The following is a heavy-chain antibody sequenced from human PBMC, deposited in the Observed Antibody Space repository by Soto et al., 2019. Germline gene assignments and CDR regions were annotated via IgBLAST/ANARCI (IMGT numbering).Heavy chain of an antibody. V-gene: IGHV6-1*01. D-gene: IGHD2-2*01. CDR1: GDSVSSNSAA. CDR2: TYYRSKWYN. CDR3: ARLVVPAATIQGVDYYYGMDV. Sequence: SQTLSLTCAISGDSVSSNSAAWNWIRQSLSRGLEWLGRTYYRSKWYNDYAVSVKSRITINPDTSKNQFSLQLNSVTPEETAVYYCARLVVPAATIQGVDYYYGMDVWGQGTTVTVYS. J-gene: IGHJ6*02.